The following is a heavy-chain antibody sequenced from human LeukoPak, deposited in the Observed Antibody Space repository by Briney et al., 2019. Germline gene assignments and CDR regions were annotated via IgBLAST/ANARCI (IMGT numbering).Heavy chain of an antibody. CDR3: ARQGSGSYYRDAFDI. Sequence: SETLSLTCTVSGYSISSGYYWGWIRQPPGKGLEWIGSIYHSGSTYYNPSLKSRVTISVDTSKNQFSLKLSSVTAADTAVYYCARQGSGSYYRDAFDIWGQGTMVTVSS. CDR1: GYSISSGYY. D-gene: IGHD3-10*01. CDR2: IYHSGST. J-gene: IGHJ3*02. V-gene: IGHV4-38-2*02.